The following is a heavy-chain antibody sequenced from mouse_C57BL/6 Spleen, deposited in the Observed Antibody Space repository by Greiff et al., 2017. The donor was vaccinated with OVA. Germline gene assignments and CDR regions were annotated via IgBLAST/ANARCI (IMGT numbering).Heavy chain of an antibody. CDR3: AREDSSGSFAY. D-gene: IGHD3-2*02. J-gene: IGHJ3*01. CDR2: IYPGDGDT. V-gene: IGHV1-80*01. Sequence: VQRVESGAELVKPGASVKISCKASGYAFSSYWMNWVKQRPGKGLEWIGQIYPGDGDTNYNGKFKGKATLTADKSSSTAYMQLSSLTSEDSAVYFCAREDSSGSFAYWGQGTLVTVSA. CDR1: GYAFSSYW.